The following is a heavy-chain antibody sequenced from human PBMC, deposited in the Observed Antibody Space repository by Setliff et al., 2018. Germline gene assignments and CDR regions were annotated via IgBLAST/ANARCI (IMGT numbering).Heavy chain of an antibody. Sequence: SETLSLTCTVSDVSISSSSYYWGWIRQPPGKGLEWIGTIYYSGTTYYNPSLKSRVTISIDTSKNQFSLKLSSVTAADTAVYYCARSRGYKHDSSGYYYDHYYYYYMDVWGKGTPVTVSS. CDR2: IYYSGTT. CDR3: ARSRGYKHDSSGYYYDHYYYYYMDV. CDR1: DVSISSSSYY. D-gene: IGHD3-22*01. V-gene: IGHV4-39*01. J-gene: IGHJ6*03.